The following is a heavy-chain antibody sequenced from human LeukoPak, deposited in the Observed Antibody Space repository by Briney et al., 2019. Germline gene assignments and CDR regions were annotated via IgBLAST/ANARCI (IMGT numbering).Heavy chain of an antibody. J-gene: IGHJ6*03. Sequence: GSSVKVSCKASGGTFSSYAISWVRQAPGQGLEWMGGIIPIFGTANYAQKFQGRVTITTDESTSTAYMELSSLRSEDTAVYYCASKHRSGYSYGSANYYYYYMDVWGKGTTVTVSS. CDR3: ASKHRSGYSYGSANYYYYYMDV. CDR1: GGTFSSYA. V-gene: IGHV1-69*05. D-gene: IGHD5-18*01. CDR2: IIPIFGTA.